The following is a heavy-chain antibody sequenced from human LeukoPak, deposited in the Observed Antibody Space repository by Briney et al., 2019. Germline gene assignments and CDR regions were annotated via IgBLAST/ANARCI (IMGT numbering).Heavy chain of an antibody. Sequence: PSETLSLTCTVSGGSISSSSYYWGWIRQPPGKGLEWIGSIYYSGSTYYNPSLKSRVTISVDTSKNQFSLKLSSVTAADTAVYYCAREDCSGGSCYFEGYWGQGTLVTVSS. CDR3: AREDCSGGSCYFEGY. D-gene: IGHD2-15*01. CDR1: GGSISSSSYY. V-gene: IGHV4-39*07. J-gene: IGHJ4*02. CDR2: IYYSGST.